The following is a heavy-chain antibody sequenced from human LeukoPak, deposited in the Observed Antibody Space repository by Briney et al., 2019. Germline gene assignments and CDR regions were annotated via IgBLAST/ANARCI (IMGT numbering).Heavy chain of an antibody. D-gene: IGHD3-22*01. J-gene: IGHJ3*02. CDR2: IYYTGTS. CDR3: ARDLNYYDGSTYYDAFDI. CDR1: GGSISSYY. V-gene: IGHV4-59*01. Sequence: SETLSLTCTVSGGSISSYYRSWIRQPPGKGLEWIGYIYYTGTSNYNPSLKSRVTMSIDTAKNQFSLNLSSVTAADTAVYYCARDLNYYDGSTYYDAFDIWGQGTLVTVSS.